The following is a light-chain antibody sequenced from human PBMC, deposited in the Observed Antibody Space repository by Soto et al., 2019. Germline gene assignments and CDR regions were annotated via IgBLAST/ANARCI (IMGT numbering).Light chain of an antibody. V-gene: IGLV1-47*01. CDR1: SSNIGSNY. CDR3: AAWDGSLSGVV. Sequence: QSVLTQPPSASGTPGQRVTISCSGSSSNIGSNYVYWYQQLPGTAPKLLIYRNDQQPSGVPDRFSGSKSGTSASLAISGLRSDDEGDYYCAAWDGSLSGVVFGGGTKLTVL. J-gene: IGLJ3*02. CDR2: RND.